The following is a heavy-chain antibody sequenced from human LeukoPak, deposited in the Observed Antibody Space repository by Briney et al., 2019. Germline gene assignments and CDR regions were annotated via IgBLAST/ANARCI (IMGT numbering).Heavy chain of an antibody. Sequence: SSETLSLTCTVSGGSISSGGYYWSWIRQPPGKGLERIGYIYHSGGTYYNPSLKSRVTISVDRSKNQFSLKLSSVTAADTAVYYCARDRGPSRGILEWEPPLGAFDIWGQGTMVTVSS. V-gene: IGHV4-30-2*01. CDR2: IYHSGGT. D-gene: IGHD1-26*01. CDR1: GGSISSGGYY. CDR3: ARDRGPSRGILEWEPPLGAFDI. J-gene: IGHJ3*02.